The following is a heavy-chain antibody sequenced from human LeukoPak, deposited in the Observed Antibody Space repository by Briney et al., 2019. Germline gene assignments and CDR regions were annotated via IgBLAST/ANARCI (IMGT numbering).Heavy chain of an antibody. D-gene: IGHD3-22*01. Sequence: GGSLRLSCAASGFTFSSYSMNWVRQAPGKGLEWVSSISSSSSYIYYADSVKGRFTISRDNAKNTLYLQMNSLRAEDTAMYYCARNRYYYDSSGPTDYWGQGTLVTVSS. CDR1: GFTFSSYS. V-gene: IGHV3-21*01. CDR2: ISSSSSYI. J-gene: IGHJ4*02. CDR3: ARNRYYYDSSGPTDY.